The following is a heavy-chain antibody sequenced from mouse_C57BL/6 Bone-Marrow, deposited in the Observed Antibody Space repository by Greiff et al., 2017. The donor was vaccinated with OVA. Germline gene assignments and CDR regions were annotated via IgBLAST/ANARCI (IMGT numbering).Heavy chain of an antibody. CDR3: ASLSTINY. D-gene: IGHD2-1*01. V-gene: IGHV5-4*03. Sequence: EVMLVESGGGLVKPGGSLKLSCAASGFTFSSYAMSWVRQTPEKRLEWVATISDGGSYTYYPDTVKGRFTISSDNAKNTLYLQMGHLKSEDTAMYYCASLSTINYWGQGTTLTVSS. CDR2: ISDGGSYT. J-gene: IGHJ2*01. CDR1: GFTFSSYA.